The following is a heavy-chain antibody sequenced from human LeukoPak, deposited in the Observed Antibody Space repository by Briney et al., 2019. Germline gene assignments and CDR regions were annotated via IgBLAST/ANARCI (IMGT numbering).Heavy chain of an antibody. CDR2: IKQDGSEK. Sequence: PGGSLRLSCAASGFTFSNYWMSWVRQAPGKGLEWVANIKQDGSEKYYVDSVKGRFTISRDNAKNSLYLQMNSLRAEDTAVYYCARVRGEYYYGSGSYYPYYYYMDVWGKGTTVTVSS. CDR1: GFTFSNYW. CDR3: ARVRGEYYYGSGSYYPYYYYMDV. V-gene: IGHV3-7*01. J-gene: IGHJ6*03. D-gene: IGHD3-10*01.